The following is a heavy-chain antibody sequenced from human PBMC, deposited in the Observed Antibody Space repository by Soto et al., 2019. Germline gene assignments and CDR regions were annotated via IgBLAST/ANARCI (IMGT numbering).Heavy chain of an antibody. CDR2: FYSSGSI. CDR1: GYSITAGGYY. Sequence: SETLSLTCFVSGYSITAGGYYWSWIRHHPGKGLEWIGSFYSSGSIIYNPSLRSRVSISGDTSSNQFSMSMTSVTAADTARYYCARMYSSGSGWFHPWGQGTLVTVSS. V-gene: IGHV4-31*03. D-gene: IGHD6-19*01. J-gene: IGHJ5*02. CDR3: ARMYSSGSGWFHP.